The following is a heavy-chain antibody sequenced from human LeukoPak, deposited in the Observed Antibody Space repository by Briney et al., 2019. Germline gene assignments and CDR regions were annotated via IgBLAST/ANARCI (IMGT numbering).Heavy chain of an antibody. V-gene: IGHV3-23*01. D-gene: IGHD5-12*01. J-gene: IGHJ4*02. CDR2: ISGSGGST. CDR3: AKSWDVVATVFDY. Sequence: AISGSGGSTYYADSVKGRFTISRDNSKNTLYLQMNSLRAEDTAVYYCAKSWDVVATVFDYWGQGTLVTVSS.